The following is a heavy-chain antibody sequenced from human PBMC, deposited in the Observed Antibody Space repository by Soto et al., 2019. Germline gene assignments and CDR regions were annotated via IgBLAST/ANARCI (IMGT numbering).Heavy chain of an antibody. Sequence: ASVKVSCKASGYTFTGYYMHWVRQAPGQGLEWMGWINPNSGGTNYAQKFQGWVTMTRDTSISTAYMELSRLRSDDTAVYYCAREGSGSYYERGNYYYYYYMDVWGKGTTVTVSS. D-gene: IGHD1-26*01. CDR2: INPNSGGT. CDR1: GYTFTGYY. V-gene: IGHV1-2*04. J-gene: IGHJ6*03. CDR3: AREGSGSYYERGNYYYYYYMDV.